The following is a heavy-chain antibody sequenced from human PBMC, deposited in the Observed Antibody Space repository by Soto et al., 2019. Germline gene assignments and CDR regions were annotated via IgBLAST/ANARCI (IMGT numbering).Heavy chain of an antibody. D-gene: IGHD3-16*01. V-gene: IGHV1-46*03. CDR2: IYPGGVNV. Sequence: QVQLVQSGAEVKKPGASVKVSCKAIGYSFTSHYMHWVRQAPGQGLEWMGTIYPGGVNVAYAQKFEGRVPMTKDMSTSTVYMELNSLTSEDTAVYYCARDQSWCDLVWWFDPWGQGTLVTVSS. CDR3: ARDQSWCDLVWWFDP. CDR1: GYSFTSHY. J-gene: IGHJ5*02.